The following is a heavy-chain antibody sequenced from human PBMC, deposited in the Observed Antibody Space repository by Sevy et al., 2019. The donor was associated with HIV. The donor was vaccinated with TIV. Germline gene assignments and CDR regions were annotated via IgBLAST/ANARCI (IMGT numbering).Heavy chain of an antibody. CDR1: GDSISSTTYF. CDR2: IYYTGST. Sequence: SETLSLTCTVSGDSISSTTYFWAWIRRPPGKGLEWIGSIYYTGSTYYSPSLQSRVTISVDTSKSQFSLRLSSVTAPDTAVYYCASGYSSGYNFDFWGQGSLVTVSS. D-gene: IGHD5-18*01. J-gene: IGHJ4*02. V-gene: IGHV4-39*01. CDR3: ASGYSSGYNFDF.